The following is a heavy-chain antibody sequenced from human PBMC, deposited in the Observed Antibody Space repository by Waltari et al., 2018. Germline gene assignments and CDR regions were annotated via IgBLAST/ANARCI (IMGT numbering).Heavy chain of an antibody. V-gene: IGHV3-53*01. J-gene: IGHJ4*02. CDR3: ARGGTIGATHLDF. CDR1: GFPASSHY. Sequence: EVQLVESGGALIQPGGSLRLSCAASGFPASSHYMNWVRQAPGKGLEWVSVIYTGGSTYYADSVKGRFAISRDTSKNTLSLQMDSLRAEDTAVYYCARGGTIGATHLDFWGQGTLVTVSS. CDR2: IYTGGST. D-gene: IGHD1-26*01.